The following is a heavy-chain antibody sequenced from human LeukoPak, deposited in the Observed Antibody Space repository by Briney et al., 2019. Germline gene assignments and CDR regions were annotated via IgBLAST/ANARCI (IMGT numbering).Heavy chain of an antibody. Sequence: SETLSLTCAVYGGSFSGYYWSWIRQPPGKGLEWIGEINHSGSTNYNPSLKSRVTISVDTSKSQFSLKLSSVAAADTAVYYCARDISSSWYHYMDVWGKGTTVTVSS. V-gene: IGHV4-34*01. CDR3: ARDISSSWYHYMDV. D-gene: IGHD6-13*01. J-gene: IGHJ6*03. CDR1: GGSFSGYY. CDR2: INHSGST.